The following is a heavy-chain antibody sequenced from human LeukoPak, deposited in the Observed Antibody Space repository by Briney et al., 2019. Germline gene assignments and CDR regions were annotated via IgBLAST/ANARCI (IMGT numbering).Heavy chain of an antibody. CDR3: AKSDDSSGYWGGYFDY. V-gene: IGHV3-23*01. CDR1: GFTFKTYV. CDR2: ISGSSGGST. D-gene: IGHD3-22*01. J-gene: IGHJ4*02. Sequence: GGSLRLSCAASGFTFKTYVMSWVRQAPGKGLEWVSAISGSSGGSTYYADSVKGRFTISRDNSKNTLYLQMNSLRAEDTAVYYCAKSDDSSGYWGGYFDYWGQGTLVTVSS.